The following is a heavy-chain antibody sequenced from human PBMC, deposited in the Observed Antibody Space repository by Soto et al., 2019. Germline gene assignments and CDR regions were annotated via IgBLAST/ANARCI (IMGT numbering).Heavy chain of an antibody. D-gene: IGHD3-10*01. J-gene: IGHJ6*02. V-gene: IGHV3-74*03. CDR2: LHSDGSTT. Sequence: EVQLVESGGGLVQPGGSLRLSCAASGFIFSSYWMHWVRQAPGKGLVWVSRLHSDGSTTTYADSVKGRFTISRDNAKNKLYLQMNSLRAEDTAVYYCGRELPTPITGSYYYSYGMDVWGQGTTVTVSS. CDR1: GFIFSSYW. CDR3: GRELPTPITGSYYYSYGMDV.